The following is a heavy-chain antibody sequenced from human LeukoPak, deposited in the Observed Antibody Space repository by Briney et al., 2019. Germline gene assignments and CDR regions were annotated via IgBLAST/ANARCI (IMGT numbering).Heavy chain of an antibody. CDR2: IYHSGST. D-gene: IGHD3-3*01. J-gene: IGHJ6*03. V-gene: IGHV4-4*02. CDR3: ARYKDYDFWSGYSNYYYYYYMDV. Sequence: SGTLSLTCAVSGGSISSSNWWSWVRQPPGKGLEWIGEIYHSGSTNYNPSLKSRVTISVDKSKNQFSLKLSSVTAADTAVYYCARYKDYDFWSGYSNYYYYYYMDVWGKGTTVTVSS. CDR1: GGSISSSNW.